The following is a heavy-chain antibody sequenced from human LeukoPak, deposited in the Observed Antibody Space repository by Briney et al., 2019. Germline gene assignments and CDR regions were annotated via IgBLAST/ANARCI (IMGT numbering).Heavy chain of an antibody. CDR3: ARTFGGVIGTQYPYWYFDL. Sequence: SETLSLTCAVYGGSFSGYYWSWIRQPPGKGLEWIGEINHSGSTNYNPSLKSRVTISVDTSKNQFSLKLSSVTAADTAVYYCARTFGGVIGTQYPYWYFDLWGRGTLVTVSS. CDR1: GGSFSGYY. J-gene: IGHJ2*01. V-gene: IGHV4-34*01. D-gene: IGHD3-16*02. CDR2: INHSGST.